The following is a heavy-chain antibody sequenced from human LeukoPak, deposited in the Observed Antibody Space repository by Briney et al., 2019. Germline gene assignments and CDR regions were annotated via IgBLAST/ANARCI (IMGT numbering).Heavy chain of an antibody. D-gene: IGHD3-22*01. V-gene: IGHV3-66*02. CDR2: IYSGGST. CDR3: ARDFTYYYDSSGLDP. J-gene: IGHJ5*02. Sequence: GGSLRLSCAASGFTVSGNYMSWVRQAPGKGLEWVSVIYSGGSTYYADSVKGRFTISRDNSKNTLYLQMNSLRAEDTAVYYCARDFTYYYDSSGLDPWGQGTLVTVSS. CDR1: GFTVSGNY.